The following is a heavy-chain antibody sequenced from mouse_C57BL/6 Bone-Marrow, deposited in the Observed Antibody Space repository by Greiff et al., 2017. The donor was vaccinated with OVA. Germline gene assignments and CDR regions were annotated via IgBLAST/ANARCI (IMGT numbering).Heavy chain of an antibody. J-gene: IGHJ4*01. CDR3: ARGSSSYAMDY. V-gene: IGHV5-16*01. CDR1: GFTFSDYY. CDR2: INYDGSST. D-gene: IGHD1-1*01. Sequence: EVQRVESEGGLVQPGSSMKLSCTASGFTFSDYYMAWVRQVPEKGLEWVANINYDGSSTYYLDSLKSRFIISRDNAKNILYLQMSSLKSEDTATYYCARGSSSYAMDYWGQGTSVTVSS.